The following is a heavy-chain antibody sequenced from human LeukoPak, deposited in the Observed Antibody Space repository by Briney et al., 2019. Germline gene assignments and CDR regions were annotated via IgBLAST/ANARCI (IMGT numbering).Heavy chain of an antibody. CDR3: ARGIQNYDFWSGYSSYYYYYYMDV. V-gene: IGHV1-18*01. CDR2: ISAYNGNT. Sequence: ASVKVSCKASGYTFTSYGISWVRQAPGQGLEWMGWISAYNGNTNYAQKLQGRVTMTTDTSTSTAYMELRSLRSDDTAVYYCARGIQNYDFWSGYSSYYYYYYMDVWGKGTTVTVSS. D-gene: IGHD3-3*01. J-gene: IGHJ6*03. CDR1: GYTFTSYG.